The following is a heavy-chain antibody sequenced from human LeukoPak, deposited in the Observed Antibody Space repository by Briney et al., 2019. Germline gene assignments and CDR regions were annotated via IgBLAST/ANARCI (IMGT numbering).Heavy chain of an antibody. Sequence: GGSLRLSSAASGFTFSNYWMHWVRQAPGKGLVWVSRISSDGSSTSYADSVKGRFTVSRDNAKNTLYLQMNSLRAEDTAVYYCLRMGSSAYTLIWGQGTLVTVSS. CDR3: LRMGSSAYTLI. CDR2: ISSDGSST. D-gene: IGHD3-22*01. J-gene: IGHJ4*02. V-gene: IGHV3-74*01. CDR1: GFTFSNYW.